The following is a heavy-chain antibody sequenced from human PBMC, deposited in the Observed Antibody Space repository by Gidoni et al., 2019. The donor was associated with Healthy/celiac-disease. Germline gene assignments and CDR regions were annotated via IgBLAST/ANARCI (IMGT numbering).Heavy chain of an antibody. CDR1: GFTVSSNY. CDR3: ARFAPIWDTFDY. CDR2: IYSGGST. Sequence: EVQLVESGGGLIQPGGSLRLSCAASGFTVSSNYMNWVRQAPGKGLEWVSVIYSGGSTYYADSVKGRFTISRDNSKNTLYLQMNSLRAEDTAVYYCARFAPIWDTFDYWGQGTLVTVSS. J-gene: IGHJ4*02. V-gene: IGHV3-53*01. D-gene: IGHD1-26*01.